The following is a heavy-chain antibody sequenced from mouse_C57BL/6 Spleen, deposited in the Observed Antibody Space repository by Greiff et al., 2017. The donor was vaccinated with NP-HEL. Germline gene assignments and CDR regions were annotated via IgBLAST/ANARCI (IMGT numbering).Heavy chain of an antibody. D-gene: IGHD2-4*01. V-gene: IGHV3-6*01. J-gene: IGHJ3*01. CDR2: ISYDGSN. CDR1: GYSITSGYY. Sequence: EVKLVESGPGLVKPSQSLSLTCSVTGYSITSGYYWNWIRQFPGNKLEWMGYISYDGSNNYNPSLKNRISITRDTSKNQFFLKLNSVSTEDTATYYCAIYDYDGFAYWGQGTLVTVSA. CDR3: AIYDYDGFAY.